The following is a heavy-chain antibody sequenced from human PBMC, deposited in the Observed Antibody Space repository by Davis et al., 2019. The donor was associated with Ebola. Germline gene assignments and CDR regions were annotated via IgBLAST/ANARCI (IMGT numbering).Heavy chain of an antibody. CDR2: IYYSGST. CDR1: GGSIISSSYY. CDR3: ARVPLIYYDSSGYYWDY. Sequence: SETLSLTCTVSGGSIISSSYYWGWIRQPPGKGLEWIGSIYYSGSTYYNPSLKSRVTISVDTSKNQFSLKLSSVTAADTAVYYCARVPLIYYDSSGYYWDYWGQGTLVTVSS. J-gene: IGHJ4*02. D-gene: IGHD3-22*01. V-gene: IGHV4-39*07.